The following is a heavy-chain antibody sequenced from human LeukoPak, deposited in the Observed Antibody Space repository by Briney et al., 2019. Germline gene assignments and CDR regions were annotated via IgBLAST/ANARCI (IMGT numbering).Heavy chain of an antibody. J-gene: IGHJ6*02. Sequence: SETLSLTCTVSGGSISSYYWSWIRQPPGKGLEWIGYIYYSGSTNYNPSLKSRVTISVDTSKNQFSLKLSSVTAADTAVYYCARMCSFTMVRGVMNPYGMDVWDQGTTVTVSS. D-gene: IGHD3-10*01. CDR1: GGSISSYY. CDR3: ARMCSFTMVRGVMNPYGMDV. CDR2: IYYSGST. V-gene: IGHV4-59*01.